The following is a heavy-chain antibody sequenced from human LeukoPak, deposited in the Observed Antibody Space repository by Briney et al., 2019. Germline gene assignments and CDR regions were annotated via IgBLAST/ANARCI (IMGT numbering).Heavy chain of an antibody. V-gene: IGHV3-23*01. Sequence: GGSLRLSCAASGFTFSSYAMNWVRQAPGKGLEWVSAISGSGGSTYYADSVKGRFTISRDNSKNTLYLQMNSLRAEDTAVYYCASLHYDILTGYYRPKYYFDYWGQGTLVTVSS. CDR3: ASLHYDILTGYYRPKYYFDY. CDR2: ISGSGGST. J-gene: IGHJ4*02. CDR1: GFTFSSYA. D-gene: IGHD3-9*01.